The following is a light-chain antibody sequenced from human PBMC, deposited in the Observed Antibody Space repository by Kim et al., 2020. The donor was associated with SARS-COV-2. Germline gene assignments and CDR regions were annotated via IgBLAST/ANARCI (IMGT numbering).Light chain of an antibody. V-gene: IGKV1-39*01. CDR2: DAF. J-gene: IGKJ5*01. CDR3: QQSHSHPTT. Sequence: DIQMTQSPSSLSASVGDRATITCRASQKISNSLSWYQQRTLGQAPKLLVYDAFSLHDGVPPRFIGSLSGTNFTLTITNLQPEDFATYYCQQSHSHPTTFGQGTRLEIK. CDR1: QKISNS.